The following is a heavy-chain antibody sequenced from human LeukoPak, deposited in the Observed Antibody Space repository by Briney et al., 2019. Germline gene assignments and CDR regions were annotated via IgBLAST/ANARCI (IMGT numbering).Heavy chain of an antibody. J-gene: IGHJ4*02. V-gene: IGHV3-33*01. Sequence: RAGGSLRLSCAASGFTFSSYGMHWVRQAPGKGLEWVAVIWYDGSNRYYADSVKGRFTISRDNSKNTLYLQMNSLRAEDTAVYYCARAPLPYSGSDLDYWGQGTLVTVSS. CDR3: ARAPLPYSGSDLDY. CDR2: IWYDGSNR. D-gene: IGHD6-6*01. CDR1: GFTFSSYG.